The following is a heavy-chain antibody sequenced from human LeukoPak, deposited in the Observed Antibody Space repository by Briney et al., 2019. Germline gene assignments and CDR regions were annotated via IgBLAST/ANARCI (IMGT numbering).Heavy chain of an antibody. CDR1: GGSFSGYY. Sequence: SETLSLTCAVYGGSFSGYYWSWIRQPPGKGLEWIGEINHSGSTNYNPSLKSRVTISVDTSKNQFSLKLSSVSAADTAVYYCARDQYCSSTSCYLFDYWGQGTLVTVSS. V-gene: IGHV4-34*01. CDR2: INHSGST. CDR3: ARDQYCSSTSCYLFDY. D-gene: IGHD2-2*01. J-gene: IGHJ4*02.